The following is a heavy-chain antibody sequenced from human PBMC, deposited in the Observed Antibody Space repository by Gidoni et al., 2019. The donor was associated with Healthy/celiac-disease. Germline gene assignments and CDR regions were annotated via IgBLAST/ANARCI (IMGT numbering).Heavy chain of an antibody. J-gene: IGHJ6*02. CDR1: SYA. Sequence: SYAMSWVRQAPGKGLEWVSAISGSGGSTYYADSVKGRFTISRDNSKNTLYLQMNSLRAEDTAVYYCAKVGIAGDCSSTSCYGGLRNPQNYYYYYGMDVWGQGTTVTVSS. CDR2: ISGSGGST. CDR3: AKVGIAGDCSSTSCYGGLRNPQNYYYYYGMDV. V-gene: IGHV3-23*01. D-gene: IGHD2-2*01.